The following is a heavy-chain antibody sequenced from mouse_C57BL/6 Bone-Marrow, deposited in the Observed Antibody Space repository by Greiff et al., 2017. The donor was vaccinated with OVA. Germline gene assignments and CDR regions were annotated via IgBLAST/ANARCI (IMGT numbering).Heavy chain of an antibody. Sequence: QVQLQQPGAELVMPGASVKLSCKASGYTFTSYWMHWVKQRPGQGLEWIGEIDPSDSYTNYNQKFKGKSTLTVDKSSSTAYMQLSSLTSEDSAVYHCARDDSNYLYYAMDYWGQGTSVTVSS. CDR2: IDPSDSYT. D-gene: IGHD2-5*01. CDR3: ARDDSNYLYYAMDY. J-gene: IGHJ4*01. CDR1: GYTFTSYW. V-gene: IGHV1-69*01.